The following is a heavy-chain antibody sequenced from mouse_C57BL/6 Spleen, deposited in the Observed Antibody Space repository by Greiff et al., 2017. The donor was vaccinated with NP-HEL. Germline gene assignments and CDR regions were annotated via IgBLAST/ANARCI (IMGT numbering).Heavy chain of an antibody. CDR1: GFTFNTYA. Sequence: EVKVVESGGGLVQPKGSLKLSCAASGFTFNTYAMHWVRQAPGKGLEWVARRRSKSSNYATYYADSVKDRFTITRDDSQSMLYLQMNNLKTEDTAMYYCVRDGNYGSSPWFAYWGQGTLVTVSA. J-gene: IGHJ3*01. CDR2: RRSKSSNYAT. V-gene: IGHV10-3*01. D-gene: IGHD1-1*01. CDR3: VRDGNYGSSPWFAY.